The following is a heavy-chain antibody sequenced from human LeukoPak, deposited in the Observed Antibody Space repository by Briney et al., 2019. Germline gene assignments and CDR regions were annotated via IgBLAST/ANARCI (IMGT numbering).Heavy chain of an antibody. V-gene: IGHV1-18*01. CDR3: ARDRAGLTRTNYYYYYYGMDV. D-gene: IGHD3-10*01. CDR1: GYTFTSYG. J-gene: IGHJ6*02. CDR2: ISAYNGNT. Sequence: ASVKVSCKASGYTFTSYGISWVRQAPGQGLEWMGWISAYNGNTNYAQKLQGRVTMTTDTSTSTAYMELRSLRSDDTAVYYCARDRAGLTRTNYYYYYYGMDVWGQGTTVTVSS.